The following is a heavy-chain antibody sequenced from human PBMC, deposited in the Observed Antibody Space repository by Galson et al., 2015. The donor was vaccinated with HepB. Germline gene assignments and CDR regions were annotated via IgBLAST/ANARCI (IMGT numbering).Heavy chain of an antibody. V-gene: IGHV1-69*13. J-gene: IGHJ1*01. CDR1: GGTFSSFA. D-gene: IGHD3-22*01. CDR3: AKPVYYSDSSGWYFPH. Sequence: SVKVSCKASGGTFSSFAFSWVRQAPGQGLEWMGGIIPMFGIGNYAQKFQGRVTITADESTGTVYLELTSLRSEDTAVYYCAKPVYYSDSSGWYFPHWGQGTLVTVSS. CDR2: IIPMFGIG.